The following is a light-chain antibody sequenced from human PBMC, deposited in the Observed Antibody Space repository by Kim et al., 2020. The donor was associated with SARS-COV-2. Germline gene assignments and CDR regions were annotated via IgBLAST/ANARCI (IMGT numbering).Light chain of an antibody. V-gene: IGKV3D-15*01. CDR3: QQYKNWPYS. J-gene: IGKJ2*03. Sequence: SVSPGERATLSCRANQSLGDRLAWYQYRPGQATRLLIYGASNRATGIPARFSGRGSGTEFTLTISTLQSDYFAGYYCQQYKNWPYSFGQGTKLEI. CDR1: QSLGDR. CDR2: GAS.